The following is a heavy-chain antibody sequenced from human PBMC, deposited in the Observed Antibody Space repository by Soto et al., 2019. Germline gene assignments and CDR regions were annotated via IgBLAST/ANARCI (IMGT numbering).Heavy chain of an antibody. CDR1: GGTFSSCA. J-gene: IGHJ4*02. V-gene: IGHV1-69*13. CDR2: IIPIFGTA. D-gene: IGHD3-22*01. Sequence: GASVKVSCKASGGTFSSCAISWVRQAPGQGLEWMGGIIPIFGTANYAQKFQGRVTITADESTSTAYMELSSLRSEDTAVYYCAXAHPYYYDSPRSWQAFDYWAQGTLVTVSS. CDR3: AXAHPYYYDSPRSWQAFDY.